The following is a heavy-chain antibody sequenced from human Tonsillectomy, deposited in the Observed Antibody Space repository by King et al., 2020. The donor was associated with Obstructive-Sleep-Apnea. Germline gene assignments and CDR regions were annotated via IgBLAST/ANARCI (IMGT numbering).Heavy chain of an antibody. Sequence: HVQLQESGPGLVKPSETLSLTCTVSGGSISNYYWSWIRQPPGKGLEWIGYMYYSGNTNYNPSLKSRVTISADTSKIQFSLGLSSVTAADTAIYYCARHRGGEDSGGYGDYFDYWGQGTLVTVSS. CDR3: ARHRGGEDSGGYGDYFDY. V-gene: IGHV4-59*08. CDR1: GGSISNYY. J-gene: IGHJ4*02. D-gene: IGHD5-12*01. CDR2: MYYSGNT.